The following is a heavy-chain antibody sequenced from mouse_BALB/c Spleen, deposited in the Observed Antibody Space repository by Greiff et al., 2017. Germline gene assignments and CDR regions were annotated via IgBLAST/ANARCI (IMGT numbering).Heavy chain of an antibody. CDR2: IWGGGST. CDR3: ARNQRVYDGYYGYAMDY. D-gene: IGHD2-3*01. V-gene: IGHV2-6-4*01. J-gene: IGHJ4*01. Sequence: VQLKESGPGLVAPSQSLSITCTVSGFSLSRYSVHWVRQPPGKGLEWLGMIWGGGSTDYNSALKSRLSISKDNSKSQVFLKMNSLQTDDTAMYYCARNQRVYDGYYGYAMDYWGQGTSVTVSS. CDR1: GFSLSRYS.